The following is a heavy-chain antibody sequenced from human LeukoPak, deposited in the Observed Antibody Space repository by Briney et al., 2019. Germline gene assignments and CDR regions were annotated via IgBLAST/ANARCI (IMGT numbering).Heavy chain of an antibody. CDR1: GGSFSDYY. V-gene: IGHV4-34*01. D-gene: IGHD3-3*01. CDR3: ARGLGDFWSGYYTRYYYFMDV. J-gene: IGHJ6*03. Sequence: SETLSLTCGVYGGSFSDYYWSWIRQPPGKGREWIGEINHSGSTNYNPSLKSRVTISVDTSKNQFSLKVNSVTAADTAVYYCARGLGDFWSGYYTRYYYFMDVWGKGTTVTVSS. CDR2: INHSGST.